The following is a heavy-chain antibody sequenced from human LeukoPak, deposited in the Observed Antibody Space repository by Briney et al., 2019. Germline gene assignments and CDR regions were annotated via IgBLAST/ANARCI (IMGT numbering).Heavy chain of an antibody. CDR2: IIPILGIA. D-gene: IGHD1-26*01. Sequence: SVKVSCKASGGTFSCYAISWVRQAPGQGLEWMGRIIPILGIANYAQKFQGRVTITADKSTSTAYMELSSLRSEDTAVYYCARDLRVRKWEQTSHYWGQGTLVTVSS. CDR1: GGTFSCYA. V-gene: IGHV1-69*04. CDR3: ARDLRVRKWEQTSHY. J-gene: IGHJ4*02.